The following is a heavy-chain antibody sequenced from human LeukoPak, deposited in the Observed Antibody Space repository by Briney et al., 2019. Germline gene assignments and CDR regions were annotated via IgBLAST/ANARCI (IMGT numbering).Heavy chain of an antibody. J-gene: IGHJ4*02. CDR1: GFTFSSYA. V-gene: IGHV3-30-3*01. CDR2: ISYDGSNK. CDR3: ARELDYYDSSGYLDY. Sequence: PGRSLRLSCAASGFTFSSYAMHWVRQAPGKGLEWVAVISYDGSNKYYADSVKGRFTISRDNSKNTLYLQMNSLRAEDTAVYYCARELDYYDSSGYLDYWGQGTLVTVSS. D-gene: IGHD3-22*01.